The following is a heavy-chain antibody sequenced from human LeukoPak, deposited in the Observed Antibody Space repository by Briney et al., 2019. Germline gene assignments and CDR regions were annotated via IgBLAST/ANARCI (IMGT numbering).Heavy chain of an antibody. CDR2: ITHSGST. Sequence: PSETLSLTCAVYGGSFSDYLWTWIRQTPGKGLEWIADITHSGSTNYNPSLKSRVTISVDTSKNQFSLKLTSVTAADTAVYYCARGAPGYWGQGTLVTVSS. CDR1: GGSFSDYL. CDR3: ARGAPGY. J-gene: IGHJ4*02. V-gene: IGHV4-34*01.